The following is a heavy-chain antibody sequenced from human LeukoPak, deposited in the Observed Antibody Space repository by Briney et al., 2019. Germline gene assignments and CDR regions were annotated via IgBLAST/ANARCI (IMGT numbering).Heavy chain of an antibody. CDR2: INHSGST. Sequence: PGGSLRLSCTASGFTFSSYWMSWIRQPPGKGLEWIGEINHSGSTNYNPSLKSRVTISVDTSKNQFSLKLSSVTAADTAVYYCAREVLGMATSNYWGQGTLVTVSS. D-gene: IGHD5-24*01. V-gene: IGHV4-34*01. CDR3: AREVLGMATSNY. J-gene: IGHJ4*02. CDR1: GFTFSSYW.